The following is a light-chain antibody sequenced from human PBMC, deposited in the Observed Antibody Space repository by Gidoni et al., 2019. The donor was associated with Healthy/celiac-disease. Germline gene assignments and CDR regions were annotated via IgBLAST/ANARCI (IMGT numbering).Light chain of an antibody. CDR2: SNN. CDR3: AAWDDSLNGSYV. V-gene: IGLV1-44*01. J-gene: IGLJ1*01. CDR1: SFNIGTNT. Sequence: SVLTQPPSASGTPGQRVTISCSGSSFNIGTNTVDWYQQVPGTAPKLLIFSNNERPSGVPDRFSGSKSGTSASLAISGLQSEDEADYYCAAWDDSLNGSYVFGTGTKVTVL.